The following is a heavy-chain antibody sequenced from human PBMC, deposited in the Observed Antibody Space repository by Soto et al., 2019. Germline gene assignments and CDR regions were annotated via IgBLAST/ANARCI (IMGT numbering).Heavy chain of an antibody. J-gene: IGHJ3*02. D-gene: IGHD6-25*01. CDR2: ISESGGST. V-gene: IGHV3-23*01. CDR3: EKRMPVAALDAFDI. Sequence: PGGSLRLSCVASGFTFSSYAMNWVRQAPGKGLEWVSAISESGGSTYYADSVKGRFTISRDNSKNTLYVQMNSLRAEDTAVYYCEKRMPVAALDAFDIWGQGTMVTVSS. CDR1: GFTFSSYA.